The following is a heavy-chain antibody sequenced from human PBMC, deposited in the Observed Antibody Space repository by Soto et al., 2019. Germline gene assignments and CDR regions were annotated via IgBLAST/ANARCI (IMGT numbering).Heavy chain of an antibody. J-gene: IGHJ4*02. CDR3: ARKAWVRFDY. CDR2: ISNSGST. Sequence: SETLSLTCSVSGGSVSSGVYYWSWIRQPPGKGLELIGYISNSGSTNYNPSLTSRVAISLDRSRNQFSLKLTSVTAADTAIYYCARKAWVRFDYWGQGALVTVSS. CDR1: GGSVSSGVYY. V-gene: IGHV4-61*08. D-gene: IGHD7-27*01.